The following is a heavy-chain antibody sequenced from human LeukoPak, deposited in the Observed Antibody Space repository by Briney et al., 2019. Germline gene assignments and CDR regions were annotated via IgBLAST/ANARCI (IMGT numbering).Heavy chain of an antibody. CDR1: GGSISGYY. CDR3: ARLNLIGSSPVHHYDF. CDR2: IHYTGST. Sequence: SETLSLTCTVSGGSISGYYWSWTRQSPGKGLEYIAYIHYTGSTDYNPSLKSRVTISVDTSKNQFSLKLSFVTAADTAVYYCARLNLIGSSPVHHYDFWGQGTLVTVSS. V-gene: IGHV4-59*08. D-gene: IGHD6-13*01. J-gene: IGHJ4*02.